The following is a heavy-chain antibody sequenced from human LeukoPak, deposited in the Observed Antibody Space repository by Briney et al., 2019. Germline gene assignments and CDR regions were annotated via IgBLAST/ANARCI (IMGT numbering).Heavy chain of an antibody. J-gene: IGHJ4*02. V-gene: IGHV3-30*02. CDR2: IRYDGSNK. CDR1: GFRFSRSW. D-gene: IGHD6-6*01. Sequence: GGSLRLSCAASGFRFSRSWMTWVRQAPGKGLEWVAFIRYDGSNKYYADSVKGRFTISRDNSKNTLYLQMNSLRAEDTAVYYCAKDGGIAARQGFGYWGQGTLVTVSS. CDR3: AKDGGIAARQGFGY.